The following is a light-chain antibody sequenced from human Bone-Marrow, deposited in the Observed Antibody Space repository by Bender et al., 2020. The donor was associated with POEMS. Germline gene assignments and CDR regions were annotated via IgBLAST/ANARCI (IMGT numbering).Light chain of an antibody. CDR1: ELGDKF. V-gene: IGLV3-1*01. CDR2: QDT. J-gene: IGLJ1*01. Sequence: SYELTQPPSVSVSPGQTASITCSGDELGDKFAYWYQQRPGQSPVLLIYQDTKRPSGIPERFSGSNSGNTPTLTISGTQAMDEADYYCQAWDGSTYVFGTGTKVTVL. CDR3: QAWDGSTYV.